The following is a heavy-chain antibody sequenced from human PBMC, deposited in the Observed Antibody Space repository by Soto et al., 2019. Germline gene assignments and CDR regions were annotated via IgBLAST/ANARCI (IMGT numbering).Heavy chain of an antibody. CDR2: IKQDGSEK. CDR1: GFTFSSYW. D-gene: IGHD1-7*01. CDR3: ARGGNWNYNYYGMDV. Sequence: HPGGSLRLSCAASGFTFSSYWMSWVRQAPGKGLEWVANIKQDGSEKYYVDSVKGRFTISRDNAKNSLYLQMNSLRAEDTAVYYCARGGNWNYNYYGMDVWGQGTTVTVSS. J-gene: IGHJ6*02. V-gene: IGHV3-7*03.